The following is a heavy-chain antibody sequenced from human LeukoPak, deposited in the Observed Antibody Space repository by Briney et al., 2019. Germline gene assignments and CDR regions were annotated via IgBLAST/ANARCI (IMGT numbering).Heavy chain of an antibody. Sequence: GGSLRLSCAASGFTFSSYEMNWVRQAPGKGLEWVSYISSSGSTIYYADSVKGRFTISRDNAKNSLYLQMNSLRAEDTAVYYCARDGGIAVAGDAFDIWGQGTMVTVSS. V-gene: IGHV3-48*03. CDR1: GFTFSSYE. D-gene: IGHD6-19*01. CDR3: ARDGGIAVAGDAFDI. J-gene: IGHJ3*02. CDR2: ISSSGSTI.